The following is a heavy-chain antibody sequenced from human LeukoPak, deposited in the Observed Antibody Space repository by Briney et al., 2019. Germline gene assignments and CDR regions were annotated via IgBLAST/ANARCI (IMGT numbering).Heavy chain of an antibody. J-gene: IGHJ4*02. CDR2: IYYSGST. D-gene: IGHD6-13*01. V-gene: IGHV4-31*03. CDR3: ARGSRQQLDFDY. CDR1: GCSISSGGYC. Sequence: SETLSLTCTVSGCSISSGGYCWSWLRQHPGKGLEWLRYIYYSGSTYYNLSLKSRVTISVDTSKNQYFLKLSSVTAADTAIYYCARGSRQQLDFDYWGQGTLVTVSS.